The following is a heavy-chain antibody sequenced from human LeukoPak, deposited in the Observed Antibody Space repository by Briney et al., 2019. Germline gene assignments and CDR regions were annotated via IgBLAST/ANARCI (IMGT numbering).Heavy chain of an antibody. CDR3: AKDLKGRIAAAVTGWFDP. V-gene: IGHV3-30*18. D-gene: IGHD6-13*01. CDR2: ISYDGSNK. CDR1: GFTFSSYG. Sequence: GRSLRLSCAASGFTFSSYGMHWVRQAPGKGLEWVAVISYDGSNKYYADSVKGRFTISRDNSKIALYLQMNSLRAEDTAVYYCAKDLKGRIAAAVTGWFDPWGQGTLVTVSS. J-gene: IGHJ5*02.